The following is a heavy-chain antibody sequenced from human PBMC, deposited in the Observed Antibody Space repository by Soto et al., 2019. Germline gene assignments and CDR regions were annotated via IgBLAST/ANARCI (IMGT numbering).Heavy chain of an antibody. CDR2: IRSKAYGGTT. Sequence: GSLRLSCTASGFTFGDYAMSWVRQAPGKGLEWVGFIRSKAYGGTTEYAASVKGRFTISRDDSKSIAYLQMNSLKTEDTAVYYCTRTNYYDSSGYPYWGQGTLVTVSS. CDR1: GFTFGDYA. D-gene: IGHD3-22*01. J-gene: IGHJ4*02. V-gene: IGHV3-49*04. CDR3: TRTNYYDSSGYPY.